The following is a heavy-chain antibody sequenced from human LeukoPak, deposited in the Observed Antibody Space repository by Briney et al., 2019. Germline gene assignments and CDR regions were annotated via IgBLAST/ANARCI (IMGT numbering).Heavy chain of an antibody. V-gene: IGHV4-34*01. J-gene: IGHJ6*03. CDR3: ARGLAARPFYFYYYMDV. Sequence: SETLSLTCDVYGGSFSGYYWSWIRQPPGKGLEWIGEINHSGSTNSNPSLKSRVTISVDTSKNQFSLKLSSVTTADTAVYYCARGLAARPFYFYYYMDVWGKGTTVTVSS. CDR1: GGSFSGYY. CDR2: INHSGST. D-gene: IGHD6-6*01.